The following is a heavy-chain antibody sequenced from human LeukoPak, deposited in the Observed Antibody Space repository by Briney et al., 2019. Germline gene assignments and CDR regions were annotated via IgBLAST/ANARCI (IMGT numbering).Heavy chain of an antibody. CDR3: ARGPRDYDVSVRYNWFDR. Sequence: GAVKVSCKQPGDTFINNDGNWVRQAPGEGVERVGSMNPNSGATGFAQKFQGRVTMTRDTSINTAYMELSSLRSEDTAIYYCARGPRDYDVSVRYNWFDRWGQGTLVTVSS. V-gene: IGHV1-8*01. D-gene: IGHD5-12*01. CDR1: GDTFINND. CDR2: MNPNSGAT. J-gene: IGHJ5*02.